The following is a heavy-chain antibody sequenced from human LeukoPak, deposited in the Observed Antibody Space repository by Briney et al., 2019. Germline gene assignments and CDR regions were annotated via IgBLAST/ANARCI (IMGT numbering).Heavy chain of an antibody. CDR3: ARDLYQDSEEDAFDI. V-gene: IGHV3-21*01. CDR2: ISSSSSYI. CDR1: GFNFRTYS. D-gene: IGHD1-26*01. J-gene: IGHJ3*02. Sequence: PGGSLRLSCTASGFNFRTYSMNWVRQAPGKGLEWVSSISSSSSYIYYADSVKGRFTISRDNAKNSLYLQMNSLRAEDTAVYYCARDLYQDSEEDAFDIWGQGTMVTVSS.